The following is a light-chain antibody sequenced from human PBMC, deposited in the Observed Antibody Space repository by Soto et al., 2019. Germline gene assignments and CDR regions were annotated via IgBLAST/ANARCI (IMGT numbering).Light chain of an antibody. V-gene: IGLV2-8*01. CDR3: SSFAGGNIYA. CDR1: SSDVGGYNY. CDR2: DVT. J-gene: IGLJ1*01. Sequence: QSVLTQPPSASGSPGQSVTISCTGTSSDVGGYNYVSWHQQHPGKAPKLIIYDVTKRPSGVPDRFSGSKSGYTASLTVSGLQAEDEADYYCSSFAGGNIYAFGTGTKVTVL.